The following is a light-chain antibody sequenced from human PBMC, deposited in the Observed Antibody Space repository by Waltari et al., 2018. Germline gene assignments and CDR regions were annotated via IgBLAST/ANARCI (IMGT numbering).Light chain of an antibody. CDR1: QSINIW. J-gene: IGKJ5*01. CDR3: QQYYTFSVT. V-gene: IGKV1-5*03. Sequence: DIQMTQSPSTLSASVGDRVTITCRASQSINIWLACDQQKPGKAPKLLIDKASNLASGVPSRFSGSGSGTEFTLTINSLQPDDFATYYCQQYYTFSVTFGQGTRLEIK. CDR2: KAS.